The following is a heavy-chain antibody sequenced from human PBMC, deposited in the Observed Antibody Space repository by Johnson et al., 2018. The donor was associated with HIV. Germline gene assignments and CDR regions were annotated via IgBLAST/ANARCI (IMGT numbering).Heavy chain of an antibody. CDR2: LASGVGSK. V-gene: IGHV3-30*04. D-gene: IGHD5-18*01. J-gene: IGHJ3*02. Sequence: QVQLVVSGGGVVQPGRSLILSRPASGSTFSNYPMHWARQAPGNGLQWVAILASGVGSKYSAASVKGRFTVSRDNSKNTLYLQINSLRPEDPAVYYCARLPSGYSRDDLDIWGQGTMVTVSS. CDR1: GSTFSNYP. CDR3: ARLPSGYSRDDLDI.